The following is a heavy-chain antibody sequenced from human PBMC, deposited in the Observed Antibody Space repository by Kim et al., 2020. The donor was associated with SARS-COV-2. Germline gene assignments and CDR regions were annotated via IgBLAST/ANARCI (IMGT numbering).Heavy chain of an antibody. CDR2: IYRGDGST. CDR1: DFTVSTHY. D-gene: IGHD3-10*01. J-gene: IGHJ6*02. Sequence: GGSLRLSCAASDFTVSTHYMNWVRQAPGKGLEWISVIYRGDGSTYIADSVKGRFTIYRDNSKNKVYLQMNSQRVEDTAVYYCGRDPGFRNGMDVWGQGTT. V-gene: IGHV3-53*01. CDR3: GRDPGFRNGMDV.